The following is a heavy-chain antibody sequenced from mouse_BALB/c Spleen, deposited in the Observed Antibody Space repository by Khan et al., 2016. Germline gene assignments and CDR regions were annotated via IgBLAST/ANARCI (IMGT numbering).Heavy chain of an antibody. CDR1: GFTFSSYG. CDR2: IRTDGLYT. V-gene: IGHV5-6*01. Sequence: EVELVESGGDLVKPGGSLKLSCAASGFTFSSYGMSWVRQTPDKRLEWVATIRTDGLYTYYPDSVRGRFTISRDNAKNTLYLQMSGLKSEDTANYYCASLSHALLMDFWGQGTSVTVSS. J-gene: IGHJ4*01. CDR3: ASLSHALLMDF.